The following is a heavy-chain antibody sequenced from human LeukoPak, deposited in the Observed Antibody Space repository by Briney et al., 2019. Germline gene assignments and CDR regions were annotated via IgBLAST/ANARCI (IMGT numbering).Heavy chain of an antibody. Sequence: GRSLRLSCAASGFTFSSYAMHWVRQAPGKGLEWVSYISSSGSTIYYADSVKGRFTISRDNAKNSLYLQMNSLRAEDTAVYYCARESSEGTFDYWGQGTLVTVSS. CDR2: ISSSGSTI. J-gene: IGHJ4*02. D-gene: IGHD6-6*01. CDR1: GFTFSSYA. V-gene: IGHV3-48*04. CDR3: ARESSEGTFDY.